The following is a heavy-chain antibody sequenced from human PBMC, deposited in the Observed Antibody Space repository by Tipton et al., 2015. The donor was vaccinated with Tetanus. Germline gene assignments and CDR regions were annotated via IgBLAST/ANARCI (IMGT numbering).Heavy chain of an antibody. CDR2: ISGNGDDP. D-gene: IGHD3-10*01. J-gene: IGHJ4*02. CDR3: ARGGHFSPFTY. Sequence: GSLRLSCAGSGFTFGSSAMTWVRRAPGKGLEWVSTISGNGDDPFYADSVKGRFTISRDNSKNTVSLQMNSLSAEDTAMYYCARGGHFSPFTYWGQGVLVTVSS. V-gene: IGHV3-23*01. CDR1: GFTFGSSA.